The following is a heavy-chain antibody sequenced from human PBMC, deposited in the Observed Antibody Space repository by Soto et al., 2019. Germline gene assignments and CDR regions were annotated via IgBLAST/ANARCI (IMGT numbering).Heavy chain of an antibody. Sequence: QLQLIQSGPEVRKPGSSVKVSCTASGGTLSSYSVSWVRQAPGQGLEWMGRLIPFLGRTNYAQNFQGRVTFTADMSTITAYMELNSLRSEDTAVYSCARTTGSPNSNWFDPWGQGTLVIVSS. D-gene: IGHD1-1*01. CDR1: GGTLSSYS. J-gene: IGHJ5*02. CDR2: LIPFLGRT. V-gene: IGHV1-69*02. CDR3: ARTTGSPNSNWFDP.